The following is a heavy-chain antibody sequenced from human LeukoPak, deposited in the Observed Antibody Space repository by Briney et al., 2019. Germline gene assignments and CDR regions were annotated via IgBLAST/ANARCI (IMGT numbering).Heavy chain of an antibody. CDR2: ISGSGGST. Sequence: GGSLRLSCAASGFTFSSYAMSWVRQAPGKGLEWVSAISGSGGSTYYADSVKGRFTISRDNSKNTLYLQMNSLRAEDTAVYYCAKVGWFGEFLKNYFDYWGQETLVTVSS. CDR3: AKVGWFGEFLKNYFDY. V-gene: IGHV3-23*01. D-gene: IGHD3-10*01. J-gene: IGHJ4*02. CDR1: GFTFSSYA.